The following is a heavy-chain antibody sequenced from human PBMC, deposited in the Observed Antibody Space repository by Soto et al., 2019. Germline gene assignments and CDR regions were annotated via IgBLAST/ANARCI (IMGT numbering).Heavy chain of an antibody. V-gene: IGHV4-59*01. CDR1: GCSISSYY. Sequence: SETLSLTCPVSGCSISSYYWSWIRQPPGKGLEWIGYIYYSGSTNYNPSLKSRVTISVDTSKNQFSLKLSSVTAADTAVYYCARDGGRYYGMDVWGQGTTVTVSS. CDR2: IYYSGST. CDR3: ARDGGRYYGMDV. J-gene: IGHJ6*02. D-gene: IGHD3-3*01.